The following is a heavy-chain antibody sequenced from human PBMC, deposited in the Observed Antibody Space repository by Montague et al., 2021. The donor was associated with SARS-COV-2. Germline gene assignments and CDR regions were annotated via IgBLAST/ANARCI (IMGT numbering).Heavy chain of an antibody. CDR1: GFSLSTSGMC. D-gene: IGHD6-19*01. Sequence: PALVKPTQTLTLTCTFSGFSLSTSGMCVSWIRQPPGKALEWLALIDWDDDKYYSTSLKTRLTISKDTSKNQVVLPMTNMDPVDTATYYCARILYSSGWLGEPTPFDPWGQGTLGTVSS. V-gene: IGHV2-70*01. J-gene: IGHJ5*02. CDR3: ARILYSSGWLGEPTPFDP. CDR2: IDWDDDK.